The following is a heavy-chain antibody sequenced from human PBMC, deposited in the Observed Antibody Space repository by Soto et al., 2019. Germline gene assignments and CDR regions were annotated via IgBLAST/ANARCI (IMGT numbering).Heavy chain of an antibody. V-gene: IGHV4-39*01. D-gene: IGHD6-13*01. Sequence: SETLSLTCSVSGSSIDTITYYWAWLRQPPGNGLEWIGSMHYSRTTYYNPSFQGRVTMSADTSTNQFSLKLSSVTAADTAVYYCARHPKYSSSWSNWFDPWGQG. CDR3: ARHPKYSSSWSNWFDP. J-gene: IGHJ5*02. CDR1: GSSIDTITYY. CDR2: MHYSRTT.